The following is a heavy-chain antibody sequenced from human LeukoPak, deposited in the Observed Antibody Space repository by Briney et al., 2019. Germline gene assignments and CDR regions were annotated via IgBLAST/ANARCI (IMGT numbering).Heavy chain of an antibody. V-gene: IGHV3-21*01. J-gene: IGHJ3*02. CDR3: AKKMDDAFDI. D-gene: IGHD5-24*01. CDR2: ISSSSAYI. Sequence: KSGGSLRLSCAASGFTFSSYSINWFRQAPGKGLEWVSFISSSSAYISYTDSVKGRFTISRDNAKNSLYLQMNNLRAEDTSVYYGAKKMDDAFDIWGQGTMVTVSS. CDR1: GFTFSSYS.